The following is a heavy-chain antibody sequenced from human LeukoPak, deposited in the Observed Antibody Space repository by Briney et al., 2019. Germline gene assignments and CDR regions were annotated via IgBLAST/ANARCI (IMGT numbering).Heavy chain of an antibody. V-gene: IGHV4-4*07. CDR2: IYTSGST. D-gene: IGHD1-1*01. CDR3: ARELERSPVVAFDI. Sequence: SETLSLTCTVSGGSISSYYWSWIRQPAGKGLEWIGRIYTSGSTNYNPSLKSRVTMSVDTSKNQFSLKPSSVTAADTAVYYCARELERSPVVAFDIWGQGTMVTVSS. J-gene: IGHJ3*02. CDR1: GGSISSYY.